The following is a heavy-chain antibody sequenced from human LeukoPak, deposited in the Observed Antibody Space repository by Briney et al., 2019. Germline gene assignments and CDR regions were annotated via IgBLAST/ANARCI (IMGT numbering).Heavy chain of an antibody. J-gene: IGHJ4*02. D-gene: IGHD6-6*01. V-gene: IGHV4-59*01. CDR3: ARATALEYPEFQGFDY. CDR1: GGSISSYY. Sequence: SETLSLTCTVSGGSISSYYWSWIRQPPGKGLEWIGYIYYSGSTNYNPSLKSRVTISVDTSKNQFSLKLSSVTAADTAVYYCARATALEYPEFQGFDYWGQGTLVTASS. CDR2: IYYSGST.